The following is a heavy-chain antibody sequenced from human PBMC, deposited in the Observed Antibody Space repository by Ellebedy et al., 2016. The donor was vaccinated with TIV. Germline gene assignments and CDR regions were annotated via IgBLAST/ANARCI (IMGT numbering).Heavy chain of an antibody. CDR2: VRNRRHSYTT. D-gene: IGHD6-19*01. J-gene: IGHJ6*02. V-gene: IGHV3-72*01. CDR1: GFTFSDHY. Sequence: GESLKISCAASGFTFSDHYMDWVRQAPGKGLEWVGRVRNRRHSYTTEYAASVKGRFTISRDDSKNSVHLQMNSLKAEDTAVYYCARHPSVAGPGDVWGQGTTVTVSS. CDR3: ARHPSVAGPGDV.